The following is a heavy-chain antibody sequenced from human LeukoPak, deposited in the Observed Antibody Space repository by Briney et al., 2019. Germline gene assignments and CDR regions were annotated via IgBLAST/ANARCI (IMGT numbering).Heavy chain of an antibody. Sequence: GGSLRLSCASSGFTFSSYAMHWVRQAPGKGLKYVSAISSNGGSTYYANSVKGRFTISRDNSKNTLYLQMGSLRAEDMAVYYCARSTYDFWSGYAGYYYYMDVWGKGTTVTVSS. J-gene: IGHJ6*03. CDR1: GFTFSSYA. D-gene: IGHD3-3*01. CDR2: ISSNGGST. CDR3: ARSTYDFWSGYAGYYYYMDV. V-gene: IGHV3-64*01.